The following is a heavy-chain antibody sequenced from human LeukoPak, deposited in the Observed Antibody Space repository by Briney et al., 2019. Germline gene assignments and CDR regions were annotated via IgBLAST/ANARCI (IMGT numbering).Heavy chain of an antibody. D-gene: IGHD5-18*01. CDR3: ARVPNTAGFYFDY. Sequence: GGSLRLSCAASGFTFSSYSMNWVRQAPGKGLEWVSSLSSSSSYIYYADSVKGRFTISRDNAKNSLYLQMNSLRAEARAVYYCARVPNTAGFYFDYWGQGTLVTVSS. J-gene: IGHJ4*02. V-gene: IGHV3-21*01. CDR2: LSSSSSYI. CDR1: GFTFSSYS.